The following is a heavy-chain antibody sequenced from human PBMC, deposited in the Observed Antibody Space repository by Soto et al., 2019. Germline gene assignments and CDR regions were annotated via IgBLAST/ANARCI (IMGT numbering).Heavy chain of an antibody. V-gene: IGHV1-69*13. CDR1: GGTFSSYA. Sequence: SVKVSCKASGGTFSSYAISWVRQAPGQGLEWMGGIIPIFGTANYAQKFQGRVTITADESTSTAYMELSNLRSEDTAVYYCATASPGLYGMDVWGQGTTVTVSS. CDR3: ATASPGLYGMDV. D-gene: IGHD2-2*01. CDR2: IIPIFGTA. J-gene: IGHJ6*02.